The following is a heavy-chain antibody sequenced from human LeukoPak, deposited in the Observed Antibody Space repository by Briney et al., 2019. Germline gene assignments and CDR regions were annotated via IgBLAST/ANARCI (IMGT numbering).Heavy chain of an antibody. CDR2: ISGSGGST. D-gene: IGHD1-26*01. Sequence: GGSLRLSCAASGFTFSSYAMSWVRQAPGKGLEWVSAISGSGGSTYYADSVKGRFTISRDNSKNTLYLQMNSLRAEDTAVYYCAKAPPSGSYYFWEPDAFDYWGQGTLVTVSS. CDR1: GFTFSSYA. V-gene: IGHV3-23*01. CDR3: AKAPPSGSYYFWEPDAFDY. J-gene: IGHJ4*02.